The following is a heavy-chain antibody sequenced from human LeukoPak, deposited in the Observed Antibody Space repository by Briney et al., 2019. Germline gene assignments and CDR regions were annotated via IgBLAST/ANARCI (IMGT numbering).Heavy chain of an antibody. CDR2: IKQDGSET. CDR1: GFTFNTFD. J-gene: IGHJ4*02. Sequence: GGSLRLSCAASGFTFNTFDMTWVRQAPGKGLEWVANIKQDGSETYYVDSAWGRFTISRDNAKNSLYLQMNSLRAEDTALYYCARVDFWTGGNYWGQGTLVTVSS. D-gene: IGHD3/OR15-3a*01. CDR3: ARVDFWTGGNY. V-gene: IGHV3-7*01.